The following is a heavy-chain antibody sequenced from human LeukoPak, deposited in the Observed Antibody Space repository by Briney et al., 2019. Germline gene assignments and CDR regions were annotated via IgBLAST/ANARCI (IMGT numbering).Heavy chain of an antibody. CDR1: GYTFTGYY. J-gene: IGHJ2*01. V-gene: IGHV1-2*02. CDR3: ARGGTNWGSPYWCFDL. CDR2: INPNSRGT. D-gene: IGHD7-27*01. Sequence: ASVKVSCKASGYTFTGYYIHWVRQAPGQGLEWMGWINPNSRGTNYAEKFQGRVTMTRDTSISTAYMELSRLRSDHTGVYYCARGGTNWGSPYWCFDLWGRGTLVAVSS.